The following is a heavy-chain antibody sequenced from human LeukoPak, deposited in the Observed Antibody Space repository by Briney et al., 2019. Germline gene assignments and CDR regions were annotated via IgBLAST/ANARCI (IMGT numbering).Heavy chain of an antibody. D-gene: IGHD2-21*02. CDR3: ARGMTRDTGAKCGGDCYRKYYFDY. V-gene: IGHV4-31*03. CDR1: GGSISSGGYY. Sequence: PSETLSLTCTVSGGSISSGGYYWSWIRQHPGKGLEWIGYIYYSGSTYYNPSLKSRVTISVDTSKNQFSLKLSSVTAADTAVYYCARGMTRDTGAKCGGDCYRKYYFDYWGQGTLVTVSS. CDR2: IYYSGST. J-gene: IGHJ4*02.